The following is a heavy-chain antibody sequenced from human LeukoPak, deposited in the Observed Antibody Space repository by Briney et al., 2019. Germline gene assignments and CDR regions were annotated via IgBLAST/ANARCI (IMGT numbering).Heavy chain of an antibody. CDR2: ISGSGGST. CDR3: AKRFYCGSTSCSRRSFDY. Sequence: PGGSLRLSCAASGFTFSSYAMSWVRQAPGKGLEWVSAISGSGGSTYYADSVKGRFTISRDNSKNTLYLQMNSLRAEDTAVYYCAKRFYCGSTSCSRRSFDYWGQGTLVTVSS. D-gene: IGHD2-2*01. CDR1: GFTFSSYA. J-gene: IGHJ4*02. V-gene: IGHV3-23*01.